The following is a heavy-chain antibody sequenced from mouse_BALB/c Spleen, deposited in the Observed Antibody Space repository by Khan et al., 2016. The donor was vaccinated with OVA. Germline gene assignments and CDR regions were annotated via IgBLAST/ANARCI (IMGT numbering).Heavy chain of an antibody. D-gene: IGHD1-1*01. CDR2: TNPTHGRT. CDR3: ARIKKIVATYFDY. Sequence: QVHVKQSGAELVKAGASVKMSCKASGYTFTSYWMHWVKQRLGQGLEWFAETNPTHGRTYYNEKFKSKATLTVDKSSSTAYMLLSGPTFEDSAVYYCARIKKIVATYFDYWGQGTTLTVSS. CDR1: GYTFTSYW. V-gene: IGHV1S81*02. J-gene: IGHJ2*01.